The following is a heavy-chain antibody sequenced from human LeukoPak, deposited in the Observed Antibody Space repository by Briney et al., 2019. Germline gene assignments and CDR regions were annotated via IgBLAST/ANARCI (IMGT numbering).Heavy chain of an antibody. V-gene: IGHV3-53*01. J-gene: IGHJ2*01. CDR2: LYNDAFDSAT. Sequence: GGSLRLSCVGSGFTVSSSFMSWVRQAPGKGLEWVSNLYNDAFDSATHYADSVKGRFTISRDNSQNTLYLQMNSLRAEDTAMYYCARDGGAAAVTKGWYFDLWGRGTLVTVSS. CDR1: GFTVSSSF. D-gene: IGHD6-13*01. CDR3: ARDGGAAAVTKGWYFDL.